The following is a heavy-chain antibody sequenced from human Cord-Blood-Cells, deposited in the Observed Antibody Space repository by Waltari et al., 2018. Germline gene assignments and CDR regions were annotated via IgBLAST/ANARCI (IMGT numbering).Heavy chain of an antibody. CDR1: GGTFSSYA. D-gene: IGHD2-2*01. J-gene: IGHJ3*02. V-gene: IGHV1-69*01. CDR3: ARGAIGYCSSTSCYHAFDI. CDR2: IIPIFGTA. Sequence: QVQLVQSGAEVKKPGSSVKVSCKASGGTFSSYAISWVRQAPGQGLEWMGGIIPIFGTANDAQKFQGRVTITADESTSTAYMELSSLRSEDTAVYYCARGAIGYCSSTSCYHAFDIWGQGTMVTVSS.